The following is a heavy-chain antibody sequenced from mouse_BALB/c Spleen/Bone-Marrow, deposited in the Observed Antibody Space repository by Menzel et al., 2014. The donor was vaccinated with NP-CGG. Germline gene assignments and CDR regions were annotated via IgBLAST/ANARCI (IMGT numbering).Heavy chain of an antibody. D-gene: IGHD3-3*01. V-gene: IGHV2-6*02. CDR3: ARNNGGRGTAMDY. J-gene: IGHJ4*01. Sequence: QVTLKESGPGLVAPSQSLSITCTVSGFLLTSYGVHWVRQPPGKGLEWLVVIWSDGSTTYNSGLKSRLSISKDNSKSQVFLEMNSLQTGDTAMYYCARNNGGRGTAMDYWGQGTSVTVSS. CDR1: GFLLTSYG. CDR2: IWSDGST.